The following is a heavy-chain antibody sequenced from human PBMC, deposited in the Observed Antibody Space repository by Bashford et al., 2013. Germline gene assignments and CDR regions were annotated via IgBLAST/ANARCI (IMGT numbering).Heavy chain of an antibody. D-gene: IGHD6-19*01. CDR2: SITLGGT. J-gene: IGHJ4*02. Sequence: WSWIAXTXGRAGVGLGTSITLGGTLLQPVPSKSRVTISVDTSKNQFSLTLSSVTAADTAVYYCAKNAVAGHDHWGQGTLVTVSS. CDR3: AKNAVAGHDH. V-gene: IGHV4-31*02.